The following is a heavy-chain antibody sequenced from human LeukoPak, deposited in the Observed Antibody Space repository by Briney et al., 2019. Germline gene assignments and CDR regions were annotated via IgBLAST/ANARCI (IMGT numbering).Heavy chain of an antibody. CDR2: FDPEDGET. V-gene: IGHV1-24*01. CDR3: ATERLSWESLDY. D-gene: IGHD2-15*01. Sequence: ASVNVSCKVSGYTLTELSMHWVRQAPGKGLEWMGGFDPEDGETIYAQKFQGRVTMTEETSTDTAYMELSSLRSEDTAVYYCATERLSWESLDYWGQGTLVTVSS. J-gene: IGHJ4*02. CDR1: GYTLTELS.